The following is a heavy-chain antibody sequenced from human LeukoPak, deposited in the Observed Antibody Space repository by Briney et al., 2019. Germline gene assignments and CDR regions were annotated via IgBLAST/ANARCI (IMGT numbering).Heavy chain of an antibody. D-gene: IGHD3-22*01. CDR3: ARAGDGLGYYYFDY. CDR1: GGSISSYY. J-gene: IGHJ4*02. CDR2: IYYSGST. Sequence: PSETLSLTCGVSGGSISSYYWSWIRHPPGKGLEWIGYIYYSGSTNFNPSLKSRVTISVDTSKTQFSLNLRSVSAADTAVYYCARAGDGLGYYYFDYWGQGTLVTVSS. V-gene: IGHV4-59*01.